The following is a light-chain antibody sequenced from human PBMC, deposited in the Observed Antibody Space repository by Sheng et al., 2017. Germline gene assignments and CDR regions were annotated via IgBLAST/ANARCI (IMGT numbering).Light chain of an antibody. V-gene: IGKV1-33*01. J-gene: IGKJ4*01. CDR1: QDIINY. CDR3: LQRSNWPPPLT. Sequence: DIQMTQSPSSLSASLGDRVTITCQASQDIINYLNWYQHKPGQAPKLLIYDASNLDTGVPSRFSGSGSGTDFTLIISSLEPEDFGVYYCLQRSNWPPPLTFGGGTKVEIK. CDR2: DAS.